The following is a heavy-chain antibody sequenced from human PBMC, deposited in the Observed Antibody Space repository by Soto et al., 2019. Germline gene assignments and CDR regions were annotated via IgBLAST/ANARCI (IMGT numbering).Heavy chain of an antibody. Sequence: EVQLVQSGAEVKKPGESLKISCKGSGYSFTSYWIGWVRQMPGKGLEWMGIIYPGDSDTRYSPSFQGQVTISADKSISTAYLQWSSLKASDTAMYYCAGTIAAAGITGSERYFDLWGRGTLVTVSS. J-gene: IGHJ2*01. V-gene: IGHV5-51*01. CDR1: GYSFTSYW. CDR3: AGTIAAAGITGSERYFDL. D-gene: IGHD6-13*01. CDR2: IYPGDSDT.